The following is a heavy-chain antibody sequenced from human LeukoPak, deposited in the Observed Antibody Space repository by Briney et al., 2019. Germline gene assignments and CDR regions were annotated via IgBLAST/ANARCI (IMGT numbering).Heavy chain of an antibody. V-gene: IGHV3-33*06. CDR2: IWYDGGNK. CDR3: AKDRDLLFAHCWFDL. Sequence: GGSLRLSCAASGFTFSSYGMHWVRQAPGKGLEGEAVIWYDGGNKYYADSVKGRFTISRDNSKNTLYLQMNRLRAEDTAVYYCAKDRDLLFAHCWFDLWGQGILVTVSS. D-gene: IGHD3-10*01. CDR1: GFTFSSYG. J-gene: IGHJ5*02.